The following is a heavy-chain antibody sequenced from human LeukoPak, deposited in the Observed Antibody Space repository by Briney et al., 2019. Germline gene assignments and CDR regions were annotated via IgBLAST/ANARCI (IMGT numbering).Heavy chain of an antibody. J-gene: IGHJ4*02. V-gene: IGHV4-39*07. Sequence: SETLSLTCTVSGGSISSSSYYWGWIRQPPGKGLEWIGSIYYSGSTYYNPSLKSRVTISVDTSKNQFSLKLSSVTAADTAVYYCAREKGPDYYDSSGSFDYWGQGTLVTVSS. CDR2: IYYSGST. D-gene: IGHD3-22*01. CDR3: AREKGPDYYDSSGSFDY. CDR1: GGSISSSSYY.